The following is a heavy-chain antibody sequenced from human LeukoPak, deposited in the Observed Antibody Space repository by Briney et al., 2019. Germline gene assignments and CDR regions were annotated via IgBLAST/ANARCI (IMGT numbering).Heavy chain of an antibody. J-gene: IGHJ4*02. V-gene: IGHV4-59*01. Sequence: SETLSLTCTVSGGSISSYYWSWIRQPPGKGLEWIGYIYYSGSTNYNPSLKSRVTISVDTSKSQFSLKLSSVTAADTAVYYCARTTVIATFDYWGQGTLVTVSS. CDR3: ARTTVIATFDY. D-gene: IGHD3-22*01. CDR1: GGSISSYY. CDR2: IYYSGST.